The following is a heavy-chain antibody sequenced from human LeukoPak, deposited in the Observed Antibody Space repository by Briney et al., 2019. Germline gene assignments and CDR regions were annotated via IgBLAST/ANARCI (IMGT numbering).Heavy chain of an antibody. D-gene: IGHD4-11*01. Sequence: PSETLSLTCTVSGGSISSSSYYWGWIRQPPGKGLEWIGSIYYSGSTYHNPSLKSRVTISVDTSKNQFSLKLSSVTAADTAVYYCARQWTTVTDYWGQGTLVTVSS. CDR3: ARQWTTVTDY. CDR1: GGSISSSSYY. V-gene: IGHV4-39*01. CDR2: IYYSGST. J-gene: IGHJ4*02.